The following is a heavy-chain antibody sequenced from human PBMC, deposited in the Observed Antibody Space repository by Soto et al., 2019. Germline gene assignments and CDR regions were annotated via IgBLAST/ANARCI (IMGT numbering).Heavy chain of an antibody. CDR3: ARGARGYCTNGVCYGGEWFDP. Sequence: ASVKVSCKASGYTFTSYAMHWVRQAPGQRLEWMGWINAGNGNTKYSQKFQGRVTITRDTSASTAYMELSSLRSEDTAVYYCARGARGYCTNGVCYGGEWFDPWGQGTLVTVSS. V-gene: IGHV1-3*01. CDR2: INAGNGNT. D-gene: IGHD2-8*01. J-gene: IGHJ5*02. CDR1: GYTFTSYA.